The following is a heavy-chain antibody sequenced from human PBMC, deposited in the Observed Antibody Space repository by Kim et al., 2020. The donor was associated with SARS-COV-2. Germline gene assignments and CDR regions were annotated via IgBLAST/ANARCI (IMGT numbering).Heavy chain of an antibody. CDR2: INPNSGGT. Sequence: ASVKVSCKASGYTFTGYYMHWVRQAPGQGLEWMGWINPNSGGTNYAQKFQGRVTMTRDTSISTAYMELSRLRSDDTAVYYCARVLPGMRWLQFTVPPGWGQGTLVTVSS. CDR1: GYTFTGYY. J-gene: IGHJ4*02. V-gene: IGHV1-2*02. D-gene: IGHD5-12*01. CDR3: ARVLPGMRWLQFTVPPG.